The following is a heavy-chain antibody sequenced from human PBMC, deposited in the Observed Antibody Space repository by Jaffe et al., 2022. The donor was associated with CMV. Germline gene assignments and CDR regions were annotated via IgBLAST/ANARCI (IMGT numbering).Heavy chain of an antibody. Sequence: EVQLVESGGGLVQPGGSLRLSCAASGFTFSSYDMHWVRQATGKGLEWVSAIGTAGDTYYPGSVKGRFTISRENAKNSLYLQMNSLRAGDTAVYYCARAGYYGSGSYHHDAFDIWGQGTMVTVSS. V-gene: IGHV3-13*01. J-gene: IGHJ3*02. CDR1: GFTFSSYD. D-gene: IGHD3-10*01. CDR2: IGTAGDT. CDR3: ARAGYYGSGSYHHDAFDI.